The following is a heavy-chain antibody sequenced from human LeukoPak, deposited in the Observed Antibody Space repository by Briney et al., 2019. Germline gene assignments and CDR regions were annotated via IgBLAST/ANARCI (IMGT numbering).Heavy chain of an antibody. CDR1: GGSITSGSYY. V-gene: IGHV4-39*01. J-gene: IGHJ3*02. D-gene: IGHD1-26*01. CDR3: ARRRVLGANNGAFDI. CDR2: IYYSGST. Sequence: SVTLSLTCTVSGGSITSGSYYWGWIRQPPGKGLEWIGTIYYSGSTYYNPSLKSRVTISIDTSKNQFSLRLSSVTAADTAVYFCARRRVLGANNGAFDIWGQGAMVTVSS.